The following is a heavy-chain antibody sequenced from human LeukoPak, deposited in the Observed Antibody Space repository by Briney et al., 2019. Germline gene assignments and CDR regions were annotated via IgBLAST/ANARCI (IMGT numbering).Heavy chain of an antibody. CDR1: GFTFGDYA. D-gene: IGHD3-22*01. V-gene: IGHV3-49*03. Sequence: PGGSLRLSCTASGFTFGDYAMSWFRQAPGKGLEWVGFIRSKAYGGTTEYAASVKGRFTISRDDSKSIAYLQMNSLKTEDTAVYYCTRDSPYYYDSSGYTFDYWGQGTLVTVSS. CDR3: TRDSPYYYDSSGYTFDY. CDR2: IRSKAYGGTT. J-gene: IGHJ4*02.